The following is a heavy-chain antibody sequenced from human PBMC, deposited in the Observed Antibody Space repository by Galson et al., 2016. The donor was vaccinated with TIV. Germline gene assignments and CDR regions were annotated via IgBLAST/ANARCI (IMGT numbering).Heavy chain of an antibody. V-gene: IGHV1-69*13. CDR3: ARSEYSYGKYYYYYYMDV. Sequence: SVKVSCKASGGTFSSYAISWVRQAPGQGLEWMGGIVPIFGTANYAQKFQGRVTVTADESTSTAYMELSSLSSEDTAVFYCARSEYSYGKYYYYYYMDVWGKGTTVIVSS. CDR1: GGTFSSYA. J-gene: IGHJ6*03. CDR2: IVPIFGTA. D-gene: IGHD5-18*01.